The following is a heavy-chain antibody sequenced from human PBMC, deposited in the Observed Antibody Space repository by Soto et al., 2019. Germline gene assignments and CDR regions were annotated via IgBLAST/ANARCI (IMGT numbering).Heavy chain of an antibody. D-gene: IGHD3-22*01. CDR3: AREGYDSSGYPLGY. Sequence: QVQLVQSGAEVKKPGASVKVSCKASGYTFTGNAMHWVRQAPGQRLEWMGWINTGNGNTKYSQKFQGRVTITRDTSATTTYMELSSLRSEDTAVYYCAREGYDSSGYPLGYWGQGPLVTGSS. CDR1: GYTFTGNA. V-gene: IGHV1-3*04. CDR2: INTGNGNT. J-gene: IGHJ4*02.